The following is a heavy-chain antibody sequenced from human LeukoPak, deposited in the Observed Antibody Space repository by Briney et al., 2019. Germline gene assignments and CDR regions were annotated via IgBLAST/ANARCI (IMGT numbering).Heavy chain of an antibody. Sequence: GGSLRLSCAASGFTFSSYSMNWVRQAPGKGLEWVSSISSSSSYIYYADSVKGRFTISRDNSKNTLYLQMNSLRAEDTAVYYCAKDLGPDSSSCGTFDYWGQGTLVTVSS. CDR2: ISSSSSYI. J-gene: IGHJ4*02. CDR3: AKDLGPDSSSCGTFDY. D-gene: IGHD6-13*01. V-gene: IGHV3-21*04. CDR1: GFTFSSYS.